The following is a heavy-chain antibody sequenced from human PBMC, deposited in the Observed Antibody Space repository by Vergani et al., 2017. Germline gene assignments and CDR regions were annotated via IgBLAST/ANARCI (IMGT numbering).Heavy chain of an antibody. Sequence: QVQLVESGGGVVQPGRSLRLSCAASGLTFNQYGMHWVRQAPGKGLEWVAVTWYDGNNKQYADSVKGRFTIYRDNSKETMYLQMNSLRVDDTGVYYCARELPLLYNRFGPWGQGTIVTVSS. CDR2: TWYDGNNK. CDR1: GLTFNQYG. CDR3: ARELPLLYNRFGP. V-gene: IGHV3-33*01. D-gene: IGHD1-14*01. J-gene: IGHJ5*02.